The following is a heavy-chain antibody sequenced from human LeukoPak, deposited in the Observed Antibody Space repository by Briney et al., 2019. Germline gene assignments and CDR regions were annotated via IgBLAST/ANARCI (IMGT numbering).Heavy chain of an antibody. D-gene: IGHD6-19*01. CDR3: ARVGIEVAGGAFDI. CDR2: VSYDGSNK. Sequence: GGSLRLSCAASGFTFSGYAMHWVRQTPGKGLEWVAVVSYDGSNKYYADSVKGRFTISRDNSKNTLYLQMNSLRAEDTAMYYCARVGIEVAGGAFDIWGQGTMVTVSS. J-gene: IGHJ3*02. V-gene: IGHV3-30*04. CDR1: GFTFSGYA.